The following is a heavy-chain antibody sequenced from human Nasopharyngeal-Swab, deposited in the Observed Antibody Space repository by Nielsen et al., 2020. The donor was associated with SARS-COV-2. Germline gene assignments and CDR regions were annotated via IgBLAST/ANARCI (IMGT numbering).Heavy chain of an antibody. V-gene: IGHV3-11*04. CDR1: GFTFSDYH. CDR3: ARVPDYGDYEFDY. J-gene: IGHJ4*02. Sequence: GESLKISCAASGFTFSDYHMSWIRQAPGKGLERVSYISSSGSTIYYADSVKGRFTISRDNAKNSLYLQMNSLRAEDTAVYYCARVPDYGDYEFDYWGQGTLVTVSS. D-gene: IGHD4-17*01. CDR2: ISSSGSTI.